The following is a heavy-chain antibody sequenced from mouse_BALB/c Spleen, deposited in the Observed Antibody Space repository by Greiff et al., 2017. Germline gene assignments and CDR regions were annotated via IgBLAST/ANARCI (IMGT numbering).Heavy chain of an antibody. CDR3: ALHYYGYWYFDG. Sequence: VQLKESGPGLVKPSQSLSLTCTVTGYSITSDYAWNWIRQFPGNKLEWMGYISYSGSTSYNPSLKSRISITRDTSKNQFFLQLNSVTTEDTATYYCALHYYGYWYFDGWGAGTTVTVSS. V-gene: IGHV3-2*02. D-gene: IGHD1-2*01. CDR2: ISYSGST. CDR1: GYSITSDYA. J-gene: IGHJ1*01.